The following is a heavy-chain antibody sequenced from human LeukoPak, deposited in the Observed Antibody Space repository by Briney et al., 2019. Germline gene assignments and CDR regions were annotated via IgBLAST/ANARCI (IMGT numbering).Heavy chain of an antibody. D-gene: IGHD6-6*01. V-gene: IGHV1-69*05. J-gene: IGHJ6*03. Sequence: EASVKVSCKASGGTFSSYAISWVRQAPGQGLEWMGGIIPIFGTANYAQKFQGRVTITTDESTSTAYMELSSLRSEDTAVYYCARDKAGEYSSSSVEGYYYYMDVWGKGTTVTVSS. CDR3: ARDKAGEYSSSSVEGYYYYMDV. CDR1: GGTFSSYA. CDR2: IIPIFGTA.